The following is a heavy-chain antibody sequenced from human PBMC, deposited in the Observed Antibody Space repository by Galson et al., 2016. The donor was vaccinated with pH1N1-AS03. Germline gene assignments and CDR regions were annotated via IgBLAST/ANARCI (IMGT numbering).Heavy chain of an antibody. CDR1: GFTINKYG. J-gene: IGHJ4*02. CDR3: VRDDDSSGYYPDS. V-gene: IGHV3-33*01. Sequence: SLRLSCAAPGFTINKYGMHWVRQAPGKGLEWVAIIWNDGGTTHYADSVKGRFTISRDNSKSTLYLQINSLRAEDTAVYYCVRDDDSSGYYPDSWGRGTLVTVSS. CDR2: IWNDGGTT. D-gene: IGHD3-22*01.